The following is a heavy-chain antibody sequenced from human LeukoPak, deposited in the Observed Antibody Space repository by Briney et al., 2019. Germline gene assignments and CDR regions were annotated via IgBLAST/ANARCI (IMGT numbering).Heavy chain of an antibody. CDR3: AKDFWSGYPQNYFDY. J-gene: IGHJ4*02. CDR1: GFTFSRYA. CDR2: TSYDGSDT. V-gene: IGHV3-30*18. D-gene: IGHD3-3*01. Sequence: PGGSLRLSCVTSGFTFSRYAMHWVRQAPGKGLQWVTVTSYDGSDTYYADSVKGRFTISRDNSKNTLYLQMNSLRAEDTAVYYCAKDFWSGYPQNYFDYWGQGTLVTVSS.